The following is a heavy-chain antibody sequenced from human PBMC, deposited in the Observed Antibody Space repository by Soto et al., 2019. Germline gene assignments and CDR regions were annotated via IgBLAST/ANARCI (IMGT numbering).Heavy chain of an antibody. CDR2: ISAYNGNT. J-gene: IGHJ5*02. Sequence: ASVKVSCKASGYTFTNYCISWVRQAPGQGLEWMGWISAYNGNTKYAQKLQGRVTMTTDTSTSTAYMELRSLRSDDTAVYYCARGVGSGSYYNQYNWFDPWGQGTLVTVSS. D-gene: IGHD3-10*01. V-gene: IGHV1-18*01. CDR1: GYTFTNYC. CDR3: ARGVGSGSYYNQYNWFDP.